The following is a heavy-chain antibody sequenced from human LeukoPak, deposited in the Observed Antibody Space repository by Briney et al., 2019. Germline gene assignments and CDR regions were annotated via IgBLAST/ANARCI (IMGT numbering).Heavy chain of an antibody. CDR1: GFTFSDYY. Sequence: PGGSLRLSCAASGFTFSDYYMSWIRQAPGKGLEWVSYISSSGSTIYYADSVKGRFTISRDNAKNSLYLQMNSLRVEDTAVYYCARVKAVAGNYFDYWGQGTLVTVSS. J-gene: IGHJ4*02. CDR2: ISSSGSTI. V-gene: IGHV3-11*04. CDR3: ARVKAVAGNYFDY. D-gene: IGHD6-19*01.